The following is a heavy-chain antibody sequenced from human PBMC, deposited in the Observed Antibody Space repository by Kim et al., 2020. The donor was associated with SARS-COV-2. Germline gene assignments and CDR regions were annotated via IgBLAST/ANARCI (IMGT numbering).Heavy chain of an antibody. D-gene: IGHD1-26*01. Sequence: SETLSLTCAVYGGSFSGYYWSWIRQPPGKGLEWIGEINHSGSTNYNPSLKSRVTISVDTSKNQCSLKLSSVTAADTAVYYCARGPRKRPIVRYFDYWGQGTLVTVSS. CDR2: INHSGST. CDR1: GGSFSGYY. CDR3: ARGPRKRPIVRYFDY. V-gene: IGHV4-34*01. J-gene: IGHJ4*02.